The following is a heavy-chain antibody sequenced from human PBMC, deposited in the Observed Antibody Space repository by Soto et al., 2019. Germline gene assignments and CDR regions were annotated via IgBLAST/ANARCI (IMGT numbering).Heavy chain of an antibody. J-gene: IGHJ4*02. CDR1: GGSVSSNNYY. V-gene: IGHV4-61*01. CDR2: VYYSGSA. CDR3: ARAGISWPYYFDY. Sequence: QVQLQESGPGLVKPSETLSLICIVSGGSVSSNNYYWSWIRQPPGRGLEWIGYVYYSGSANYNPSLESRVTISVDTSKNPFSLKVNSVTAADTAVYYCARAGISWPYYFDYWVKASLVTVSS. D-gene: IGHD6-13*01.